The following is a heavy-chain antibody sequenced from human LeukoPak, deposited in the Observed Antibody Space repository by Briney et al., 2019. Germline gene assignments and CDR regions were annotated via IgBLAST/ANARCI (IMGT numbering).Heavy chain of an antibody. CDR2: ISGSGGST. CDR3: AKDRVVAYEPNWYYFDY. CDR1: GFTFSNYG. Sequence: GGSLRLSCAASGFTFSNYGMSWVRQAPGKGLEWVSAISGSGGSTYYADPVKGRFTISRDNSKNTLYLQMNSLRAEDTAVYYCAKDRVVAYEPNWYYFDYWGQGTLVTVSS. V-gene: IGHV3-23*01. J-gene: IGHJ4*02. D-gene: IGHD2-15*01.